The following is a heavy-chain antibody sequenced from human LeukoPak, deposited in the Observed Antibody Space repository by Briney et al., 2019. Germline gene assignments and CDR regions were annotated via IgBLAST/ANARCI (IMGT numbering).Heavy chain of an antibody. CDR2: INPNSGVT. V-gene: IGHV1-2*02. J-gene: IGHJ4*02. D-gene: IGHD6-13*01. CDR3: VRAAGGAPGDY. Sequence: GASVKVSCKPSGYTFTGYYMHWVRQAPGQGLEWMAWINPNSGVTNYAQKFQGRVTTTRDTSITTAYMELSSLTSDDTAVYYCVRAAGGAPGDYWGQGTLVTVSS. CDR1: GYTFTGYY.